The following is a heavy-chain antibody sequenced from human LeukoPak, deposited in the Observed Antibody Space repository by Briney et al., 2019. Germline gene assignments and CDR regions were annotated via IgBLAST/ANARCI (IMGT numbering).Heavy chain of an antibody. CDR3: ARGGGAYSSSWYSYYYYMDV. V-gene: IGHV1-2*02. D-gene: IGHD6-13*01. J-gene: IGHJ6*03. Sequence: ASVKVSCKASGGTFSSYAISWVRQAPGQGLEWLGWINPNSGGTNYAQKFQGRVTMTRDTSISTAYMELSRLRSDDTAVYYCARGGGAYSSSWYSYYYYMDVWGKGTTVTVSS. CDR1: GGTFSSYA. CDR2: INPNSGGT.